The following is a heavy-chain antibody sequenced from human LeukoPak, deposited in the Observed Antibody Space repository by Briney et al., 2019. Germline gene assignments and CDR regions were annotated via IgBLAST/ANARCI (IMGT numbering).Heavy chain of an antibody. Sequence: PGGSLRLSCAASGFTFSSYAIHWVRQAPGKGLEWVAVILFDGSSEYYANSVKGRFTISRDNSKNTLYLQMNSLRPEDTAVYYCARVWSSGSFLMALGYWGQGTLVTVSS. CDR3: ARVWSSGSFLMALGY. CDR1: GFTFSSYA. CDR2: ILFDGSSE. D-gene: IGHD3-10*01. J-gene: IGHJ4*02. V-gene: IGHV3-30*04.